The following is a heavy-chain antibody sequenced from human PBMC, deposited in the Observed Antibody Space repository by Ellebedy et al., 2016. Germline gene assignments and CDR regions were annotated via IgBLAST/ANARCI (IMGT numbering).Heavy chain of an antibody. D-gene: IGHD3-9*01. CDR1: RYTFTSYD. J-gene: IGHJ4*02. Sequence: ASVKVSXKASRYTFTSYDINWVRQATGQGLEWMGWMNPNSGNTGYAQKFQGRVTMTRNTSISTAYMELSSLRSEDTAVYYCARGTPRYFDWLLSFDYWGQGTLVTVSS. CDR3: ARGTPRYFDWLLSFDY. CDR2: MNPNSGNT. V-gene: IGHV1-8*01.